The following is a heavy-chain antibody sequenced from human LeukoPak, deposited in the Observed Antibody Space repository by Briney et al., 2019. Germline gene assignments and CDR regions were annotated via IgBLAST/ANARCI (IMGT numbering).Heavy chain of an antibody. CDR1: GDSISNSDFY. V-gene: IGHV4-39*01. D-gene: IGHD1-26*01. CDR3: ARRTRRETDY. Sequence: SETLSLTCTVSGDSISNSDFYWGWIRQPPGKGLEWIGSIYYSGSTYYNPSLKSRVTISVDTSKNQFSLKLSSVTAADTAVYYCARRTRRETDYWGQGTLVTVSS. CDR2: IYYSGST. J-gene: IGHJ4*02.